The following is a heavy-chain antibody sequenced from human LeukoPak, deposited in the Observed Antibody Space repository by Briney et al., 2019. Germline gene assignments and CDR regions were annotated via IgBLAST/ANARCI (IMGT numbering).Heavy chain of an antibody. V-gene: IGHV1-8*02. D-gene: IGHD1-26*01. CDR1: GYTFTGYY. CDR2: MNPNSGNT. CDR3: ARGLTYSGYVDY. J-gene: IGHJ4*02. Sequence: ASVKVSCKASGYTFTGYYMHWVRQATGQGLEWMGWMNPNSGNTGYAQKFQGRVTMTRNTSISTAYMELSSLRSEDTAVYYCARGLTYSGYVDYWGQGTLVTVSS.